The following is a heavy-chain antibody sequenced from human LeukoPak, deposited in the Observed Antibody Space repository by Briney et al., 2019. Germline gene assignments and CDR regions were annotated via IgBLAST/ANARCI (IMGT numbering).Heavy chain of an antibody. CDR3: ARGRWDYVYDY. D-gene: IGHD3-16*01. CDR1: GYTFSSYD. V-gene: IGHV1-8*03. J-gene: IGHJ4*02. Sequence: ASVKVSCKASGYTFSSYDINWVRQATGQGLEWMGWMNPNSGNTGYAQKFQGRVTITRNTSISTAYMELSSLRSEDTAVYYCARGRWDYVYDYWGQGTLVTVSS. CDR2: MNPNSGNT.